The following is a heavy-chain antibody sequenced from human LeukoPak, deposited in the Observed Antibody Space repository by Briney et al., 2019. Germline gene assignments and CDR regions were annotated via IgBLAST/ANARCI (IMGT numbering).Heavy chain of an antibody. CDR2: IYYSGST. Sequence: SETLSLTCTVSGGSISSYYWSWIRRPPGKGLEWIGYIYYSGSTNYNPSLKSRVTISVDTSKNQFSLKLSSVTAADTAVYYCARDRSSGFDYWGQGTLVTVSS. V-gene: IGHV4-59*01. CDR3: ARDRSSGFDY. J-gene: IGHJ4*02. D-gene: IGHD6-19*01. CDR1: GGSISSYY.